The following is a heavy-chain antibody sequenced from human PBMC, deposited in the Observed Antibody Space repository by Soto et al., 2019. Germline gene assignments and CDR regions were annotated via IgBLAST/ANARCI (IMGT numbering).Heavy chain of an antibody. J-gene: IGHJ4*02. CDR3: ARLTLLYYYDSSGQVGY. CDR1: GGSISSSSYY. D-gene: IGHD3-22*01. Sequence: SETLSLTCTVSGGSISSSSYYWGWIRQPPGKGLEWIGSIYYSGSTYYNPSLKSRVTISVDTSKNQFSLKLSSVTAADTAVYYCARLTLLYYYDSSGQVGYWGQGTLVTVSS. V-gene: IGHV4-39*01. CDR2: IYYSGST.